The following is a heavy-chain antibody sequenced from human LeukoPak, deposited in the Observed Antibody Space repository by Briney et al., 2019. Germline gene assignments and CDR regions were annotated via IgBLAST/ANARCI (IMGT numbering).Heavy chain of an antibody. CDR2: IYYGGST. V-gene: IGHV4-59*12. CDR1: GGSISNYY. D-gene: IGHD3-22*01. CDR3: ATSYYDSSGYYDY. J-gene: IGHJ4*02. Sequence: SETLSLTCTVSGGSISNYYWSWIRQPPGKGLEWIGYIYYGGSTNYNPSLKSRVTISLDTSKNQLSLKLSSVTAADTAVYYCATSYYDSSGYYDYWGQGTLVTVSS.